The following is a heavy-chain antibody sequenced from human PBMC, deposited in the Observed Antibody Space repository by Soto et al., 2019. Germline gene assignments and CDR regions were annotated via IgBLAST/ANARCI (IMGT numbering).Heavy chain of an antibody. CDR1: GFTFSSYS. CDR2: ISSSSSYI. V-gene: IGHV3-21*01. D-gene: IGHD2-2*01. CDR3: ARDSESSTSGNYYYYYMDV. J-gene: IGHJ6*03. Sequence: GESLKISCAASGFTFSSYSMNWVRQAPGKGLEWVSSISSSSSYIYHADSVKGRFTITRDNAKNSLYLQMNSLRAEDTAVYYCARDSESSTSGNYYYYYMDVWGKGTTVTVSS.